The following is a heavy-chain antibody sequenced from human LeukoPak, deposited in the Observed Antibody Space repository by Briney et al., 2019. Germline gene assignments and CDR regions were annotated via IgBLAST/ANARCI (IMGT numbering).Heavy chain of an antibody. CDR3: ATEAGAAPDWYFDL. CDR1: GFTFSDHY. V-gene: IGHV3-74*01. CDR2: IKSDGSST. Sequence: QSGGSLRLSCAASGFTFSDHYMDWVRQAPGKGLEWVGRIKSDGSSTSYADSVKGRFTISRDNAKNTHYLQMNSLRAEDTAVYYCATEAGAAPDWYFDLWGRGTLVTVSS. J-gene: IGHJ2*01. D-gene: IGHD6-19*01.